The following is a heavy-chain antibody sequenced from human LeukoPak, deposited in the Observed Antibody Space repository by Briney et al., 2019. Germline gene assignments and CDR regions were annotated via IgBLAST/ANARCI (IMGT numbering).Heavy chain of an antibody. CDR1: GYTFSGYY. CDR3: ASVDTAMAADY. D-gene: IGHD5-18*01. Sequence: HRASVRVSCTASGYTFSGYYMHWVRQAPGQGLEWVGSIISSSSYIYYADSVKGRFTISRDNAKNSLYLQMNSLRAEDTAVYYCASVDTAMAADYWGQGTLVTVSS. V-gene: IGHV3-21*01. J-gene: IGHJ4*02. CDR2: IISSSSYI.